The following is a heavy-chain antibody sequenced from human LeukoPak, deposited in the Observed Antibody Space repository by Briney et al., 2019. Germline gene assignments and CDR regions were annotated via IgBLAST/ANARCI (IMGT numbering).Heavy chain of an antibody. J-gene: IGHJ4*02. Sequence: PSETLSLTCTVSGGSISSYYWSWIRQPPGKGLEWIGYIYYSGSTNYNPSLKSRVTISVDTPKNQFSLKLSSVTAADTAVYYCARDYGDFFDYWGQGTLVTVSS. CDR3: ARDYGDFFDY. D-gene: IGHD4-17*01. CDR2: IYYSGST. CDR1: GGSISSYY. V-gene: IGHV4-59*01.